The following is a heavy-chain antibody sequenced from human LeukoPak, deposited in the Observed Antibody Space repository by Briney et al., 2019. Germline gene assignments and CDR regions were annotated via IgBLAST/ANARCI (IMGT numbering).Heavy chain of an antibody. Sequence: SETLSLTCTVSGGSLSSYYWSWIRQPPGKGLEWIGYIYYTGSTNCNPSLKSRVTISLDMSKHRLSLKLSSVTAADTAVYYCATHPTVITRFDIWGQGTMVTVSS. CDR1: GGSLSSYY. CDR2: IYYTGST. D-gene: IGHD4-23*01. J-gene: IGHJ3*02. CDR3: ATHPTVITRFDI. V-gene: IGHV4-59*01.